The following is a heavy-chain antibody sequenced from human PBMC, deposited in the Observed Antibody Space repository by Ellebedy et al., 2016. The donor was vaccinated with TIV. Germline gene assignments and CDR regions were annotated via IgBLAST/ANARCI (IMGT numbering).Heavy chain of an antibody. V-gene: IGHV3-33*01. CDR3: AREDEMATSLGNDAFDI. CDR1: GFTFSSYG. CDR2: IWYDGSNK. D-gene: IGHD5-24*01. Sequence: GESLKISCAASGFTFSSYGMHWVRQAPGKGLEWVAVIWYDGSNKYYADSVKGRFTISRDNSKNTLYLQMNSLRAEDTAVYYRAREDEMATSLGNDAFDIWGQGTMVTVSS. J-gene: IGHJ3*02.